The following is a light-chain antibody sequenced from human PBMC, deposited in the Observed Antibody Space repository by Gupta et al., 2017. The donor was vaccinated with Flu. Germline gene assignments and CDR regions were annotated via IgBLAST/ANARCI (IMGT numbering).Light chain of an antibody. CDR3: QQYDGSCT. CDR1: QSVGRHY. J-gene: IGKJ3*01. V-gene: IGKV3-20*01. Sequence: EIVLTQSPGTLSLSPGERATLSCRASQSVGRHYLAWDQQKPGPAPRLLIYGASSRATGIPDRFGGSGGRTDFTLTISRLEHEDCAVYYCQQYDGSCTFGPGTKVDIK. CDR2: GAS.